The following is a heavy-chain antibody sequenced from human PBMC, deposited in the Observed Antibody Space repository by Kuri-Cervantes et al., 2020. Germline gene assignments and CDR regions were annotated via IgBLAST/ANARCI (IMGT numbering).Heavy chain of an antibody. J-gene: IGHJ4*02. CDR2: ISTSGSII. D-gene: IGHD2-2*01. CDR1: GFTFSDYY. CDR3: AKDLSSQPSDFDY. V-gene: IGHV3-11*01. Sequence: GESLKISCAASGFTFSDYYMTWIRQAPGKGLEWVSYISTSGSIIYYADSVKGRFTISRDNAKNSLYLQMNSLRAEDTALYYCAKDLSSQPSDFDYWGQGTLVTVSS.